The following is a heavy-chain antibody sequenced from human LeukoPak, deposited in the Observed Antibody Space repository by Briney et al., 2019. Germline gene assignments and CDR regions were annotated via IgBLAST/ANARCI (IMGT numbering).Heavy chain of an antibody. CDR1: GGSISSSYL. D-gene: IGHD6-13*01. J-gene: IGHJ4*02. Sequence: PSGTLSLTCAVSGGSISSSYLWSWVRQPPGKGLEWIGESSHSGSTNYNPSLKSRVTISVDKSKNQFSLNLSSVSAADTAVYYCARDKRAAGSTVFDYWGQGTLVIVSS. CDR2: SSHSGST. CDR3: ARDKRAAGSTVFDY. V-gene: IGHV4-4*02.